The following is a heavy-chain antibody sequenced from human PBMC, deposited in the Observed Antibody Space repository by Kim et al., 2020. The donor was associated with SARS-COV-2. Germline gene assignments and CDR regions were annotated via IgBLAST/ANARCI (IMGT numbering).Heavy chain of an antibody. CDR1: GFTFSSYS. V-gene: IGHV3-21*01. CDR2: ISSSSSYI. D-gene: IGHD3-9*01. J-gene: IGHJ5*02. Sequence: GGSLRLSCAASGFTFSSYSMNWVRQAPGKGLEWVSSISSSSSYIYYADSVKGRFTISRDNAKNSLYLQMNSLRAEDTAVYYCARERYDILTGYYPPTNWFDPSGEGTLVTVSS. CDR3: ARERYDILTGYYPPTNWFDP.